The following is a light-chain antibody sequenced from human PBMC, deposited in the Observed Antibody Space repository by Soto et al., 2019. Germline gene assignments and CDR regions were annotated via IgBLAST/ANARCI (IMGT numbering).Light chain of an antibody. CDR1: QSVSSSY. Sequence: ESVLTQSPGTLSLSPGERATLSCRASQSVSSSYFAWYQQKPGQGPMLLIYGASSRANGIPDRLSGSGSGTDLPLTISRLEPADFAVYYCQQYGRSPRTFGQGTKVDIK. CDR2: GAS. V-gene: IGKV3-20*01. CDR3: QQYGRSPRT. J-gene: IGKJ1*01.